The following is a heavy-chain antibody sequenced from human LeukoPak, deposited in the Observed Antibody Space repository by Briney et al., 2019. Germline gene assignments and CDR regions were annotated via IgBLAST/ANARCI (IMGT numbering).Heavy chain of an antibody. Sequence: GESLGLSCAASGFTFSSYGMNWVRQAPGKGLEWVAFIRYDGRDKYYADSVKGRFTISRDNSKNTLYLQMNSLRAEDTAVYYCAREEKKYCSSTSCPLDYWGQGTLVTVSS. V-gene: IGHV3-30*02. D-gene: IGHD2-2*01. CDR1: GFTFSSYG. CDR2: IRYDGRDK. J-gene: IGHJ4*02. CDR3: AREEKKYCSSTSCPLDY.